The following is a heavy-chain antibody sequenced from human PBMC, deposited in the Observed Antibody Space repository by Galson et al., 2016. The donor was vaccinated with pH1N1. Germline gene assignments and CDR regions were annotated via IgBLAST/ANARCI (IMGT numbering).Heavy chain of an antibody. CDR3: AKVSNSGDFWSGYYIDD. CDR1: GASISSRSYY. V-gene: IGHV4-39*07. Sequence: LSLTCTVSGASISSRSYYWAWIRQPPGKGLEWIGSIYYSGSTYYNPSLKSRVTISEDTSRNQFSLKLSSGTAADTAMYYCAKVSNSGDFWSGYYIDDWGQGTVVTVSS. J-gene: IGHJ4*02. D-gene: IGHD3-3*01. CDR2: IYYSGST.